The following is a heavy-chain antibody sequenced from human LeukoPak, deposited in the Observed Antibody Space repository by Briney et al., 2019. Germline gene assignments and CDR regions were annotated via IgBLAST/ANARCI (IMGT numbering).Heavy chain of an antibody. D-gene: IGHD3-10*01. J-gene: IGHJ4*02. CDR3: ARGITMVRGVIQDY. CDR1: GGTFSSYT. CDR2: IIPILGIA. Sequence: SVKVSCKAPGGTFSSYTISWVRQAPGQGLEWMGRIIPILGIANYAQKFQGRVTITADKSTSTAYMELSSLRSEDTAVYYCARGITMVRGVIQDYWGQGTLVTVSS. V-gene: IGHV1-69*02.